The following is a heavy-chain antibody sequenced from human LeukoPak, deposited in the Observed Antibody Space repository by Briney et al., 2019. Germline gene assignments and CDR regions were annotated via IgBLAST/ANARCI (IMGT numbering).Heavy chain of an antibody. CDR3: ATLFTRWARTTS. CDR1: GYTFTSYD. CDR2: MNPNSGNT. D-gene: IGHD1-1*01. V-gene: IGHV1-8*01. J-gene: IGHJ4*02. Sequence: ASVKVSCKASGYTFTSYDINWVRQATGQGLEWMGWMNPNSGNTGYAQKFQGRVTMTRNTSISTAYMELSSLRSEDTAVYYCATLFTRWARTTSWGQGTLVTVSS.